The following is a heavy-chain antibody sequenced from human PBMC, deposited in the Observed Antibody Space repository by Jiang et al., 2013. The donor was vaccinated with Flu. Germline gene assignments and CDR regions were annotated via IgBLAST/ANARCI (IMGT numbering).Heavy chain of an antibody. CDR3: ARDKAAAGTLFDY. D-gene: IGHD6-13*01. CDR2: SSSSSYI. J-gene: IGHJ4*02. Sequence: SSSSSYIYYADSVKGRFTISRDNAKNSLYLQMNSLRAEDTAVYYCARDKAAAGTLFDYWGQGTLVTVSS. V-gene: IGHV3-21*01.